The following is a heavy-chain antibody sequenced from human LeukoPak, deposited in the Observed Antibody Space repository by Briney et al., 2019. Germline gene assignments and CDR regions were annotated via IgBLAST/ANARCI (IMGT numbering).Heavy chain of an antibody. CDR2: FDPEDGET. V-gene: IGHV1-24*01. CDR1: GYTLTELS. CDR3: ATVSRTMITFGGVPYYFDY. D-gene: IGHD3-16*01. Sequence: GASVKVSCKVSGYTLTELSMHWVRQAPGKGLEWMGGFDPEDGETIYAQKFQGRVAMTEDTSTDTAYMELSSLRSEDTAVYYCATVSRTMITFGGVPYYFDYWGQGTLVTVSS. J-gene: IGHJ4*02.